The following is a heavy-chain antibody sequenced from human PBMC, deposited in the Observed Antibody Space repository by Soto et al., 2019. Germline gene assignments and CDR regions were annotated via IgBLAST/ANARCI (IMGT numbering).Heavy chain of an antibody. J-gene: IGHJ6*02. CDR3: ARCYFWRRYYYSYGMDV. Sequence: PGESLKISCKGSGYSFTSYWIGWVRQMPGKGLEWMGIIYPGGSDTRYSPSFQGQVTISADKSISTAYLQWSSLKASDTAMYYCARCYFWRRYYYSYGMDVWGQGTTVTVSS. D-gene: IGHD3-3*01. CDR2: IYPGGSDT. CDR1: GYSFTSYW. V-gene: IGHV5-51*01.